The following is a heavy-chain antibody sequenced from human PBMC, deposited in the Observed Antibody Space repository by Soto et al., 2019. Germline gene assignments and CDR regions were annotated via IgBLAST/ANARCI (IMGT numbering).Heavy chain of an antibody. J-gene: IGHJ6*03. CDR2: IGPDGDT. CDR3: ARALVFLAGNYYPDLVV. D-gene: IGHD3-3*01. CDR1: GFSFSTYD. Sequence: EVQLVESGGGLVQPGGSLRLSCAASGFSFSTYDMHWVRQTTGKSLEWVSAIGPDGDTYYPGSVKGRFTISRENAKNSLYPPMDPLRAGDTAVYYGARALVFLAGNYYPDLVVLGKGTTVTVTS. V-gene: IGHV3-13*01.